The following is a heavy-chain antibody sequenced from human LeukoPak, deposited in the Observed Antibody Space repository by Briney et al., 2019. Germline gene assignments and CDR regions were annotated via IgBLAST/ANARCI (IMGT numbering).Heavy chain of an antibody. Sequence: SETLSLTRTVSGGSISSGDYYWSWIRQPPGKGLEWIGYIYHSGSTYYNPSLKSRVTISVDRSKNQFSLKLSSVTAADTAVYYCARAGRVVVTKDAFDIWGQGTMVTVSS. CDR1: GGSISSGDYY. CDR3: ARAGRVVVTKDAFDI. J-gene: IGHJ3*02. D-gene: IGHD2-21*02. V-gene: IGHV4-30-2*01. CDR2: IYHSGST.